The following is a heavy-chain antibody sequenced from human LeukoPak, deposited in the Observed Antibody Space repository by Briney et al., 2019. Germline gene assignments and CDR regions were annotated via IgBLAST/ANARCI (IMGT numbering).Heavy chain of an antibody. CDR2: LSYDGSNK. D-gene: IGHD3-3*01. Sequence: GRSLRLSCAASGFTFSSYAMHWVRQAPGKGLGWVAVLSYDGSNKYYADSVKGRFTISRDNSKNTLYLQMNSLRAEDTAVYYCARGESRITIFGVVLTAFDIWGQGTMVTVSS. CDR1: GFTFSSYA. J-gene: IGHJ3*02. V-gene: IGHV3-30*01. CDR3: ARGESRITIFGVVLTAFDI.